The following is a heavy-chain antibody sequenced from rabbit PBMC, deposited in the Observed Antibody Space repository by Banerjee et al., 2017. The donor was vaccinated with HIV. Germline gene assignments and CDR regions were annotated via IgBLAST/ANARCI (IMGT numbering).Heavy chain of an antibody. D-gene: IGHD2-1*01. CDR2: IYTTSGST. Sequence: QEQLEESGGGLVKPEGSLTLTCKASGFDLSSYYYMCWVRQAPGKGLELIACIYTTSGSTYYASWVNGRFTISRSTSLNTVDLKMTSLTAADTATYFCAREEYGDYSDWDLWGQGTLVTVS. J-gene: IGHJ3*01. CDR3: AREEYGDYSDWDL. V-gene: IGHV1S43*01. CDR1: GFDLSSYYY.